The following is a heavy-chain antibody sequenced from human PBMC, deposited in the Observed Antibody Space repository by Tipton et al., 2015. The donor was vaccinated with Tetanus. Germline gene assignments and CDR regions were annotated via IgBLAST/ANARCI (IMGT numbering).Heavy chain of an antibody. V-gene: IGHV4-34*01. D-gene: IGHD3-16*01. Sequence: LRLSCAVYGGTFNNYFWTWIRQPPGKGLEWIGEINYDGSTNYSPSLKSRVTLSLDTTKKQVSLKLSSVTAADGAVYYCARVGALTIPRDAVKRGSFWYFDLWGRGSLVTVSS. J-gene: IGHJ2*01. CDR1: GGTFNNYF. CDR2: INYDGST. CDR3: ARVGALTIPRDAVKRGSFWYFDL.